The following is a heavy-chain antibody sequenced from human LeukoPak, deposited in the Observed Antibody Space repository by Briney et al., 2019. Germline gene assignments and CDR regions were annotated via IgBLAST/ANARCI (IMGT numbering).Heavy chain of an antibody. J-gene: IGHJ6*03. CDR1: GFTVSGNY. CDR2: IYSGGST. V-gene: IGHV3-53*01. Sequence: PGGSLRLSCAASGFTVSGNYMSWVRQAPGKGLEWVSVIYSGGSTYYADSVKDRFTISRDNSKNTLYLQMNSLRAEDTAVYYCARATLGDYYYMDVWGKGTTVTVSS. CDR3: ARATLGDYYYMDV. D-gene: IGHD5-12*01.